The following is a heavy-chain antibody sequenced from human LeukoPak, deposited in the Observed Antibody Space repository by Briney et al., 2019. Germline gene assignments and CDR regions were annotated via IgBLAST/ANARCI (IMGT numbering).Heavy chain of an antibody. J-gene: IGHJ3*02. CDR2: INWNGGST. Sequence: GGSLRLSCAASGFTFDDYGMSWVRQAPGKGLEWVPGINWNGGSTGYADSVKGRFTISRDNAKNSLYLQMNSLRAEDTALYYCARAVGGSYVDAFDIWGQGTMVTVSS. D-gene: IGHD1-26*01. CDR1: GFTFDDYG. CDR3: ARAVGGSYVDAFDI. V-gene: IGHV3-20*04.